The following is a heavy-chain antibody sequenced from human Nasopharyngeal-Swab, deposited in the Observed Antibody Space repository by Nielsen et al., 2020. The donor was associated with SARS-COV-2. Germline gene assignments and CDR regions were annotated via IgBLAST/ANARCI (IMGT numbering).Heavy chain of an antibody. CDR3: AREYGIVVVPAATGGMDV. D-gene: IGHD2-2*01. V-gene: IGHV1-69*10. CDR2: IIPILGIA. J-gene: IGHJ6*02. CDR1: GGTFSSYA. Sequence: SVKVSCKASGGTFSSYAISWVRQAPGQGLEWMGGIIPILGIANYAQKFQGRVTITADKSTSTAYMELSSLRSEDTAVYCCAREYGIVVVPAATGGMDVWGQGTTVTVSS.